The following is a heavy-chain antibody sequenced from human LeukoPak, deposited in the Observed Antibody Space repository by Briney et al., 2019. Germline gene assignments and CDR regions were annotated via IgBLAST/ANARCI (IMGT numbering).Heavy chain of an antibody. V-gene: IGHV4-34*01. CDR2: INHSGST. CDR3: ARSDYDSSGYLYYYYMDV. CDR1: GGSFSGYY. D-gene: IGHD3-22*01. Sequence: SETLSLTCAVYGGSFSGYYWSWIRHPPGKGLEWIGEINHSGSTNYNPSLKSRVTISVDTSQNQFSLKLSSVTAADTAVYYCARSDYDSSGYLYYYYMDVWGKGTTVTVSS. J-gene: IGHJ6*03.